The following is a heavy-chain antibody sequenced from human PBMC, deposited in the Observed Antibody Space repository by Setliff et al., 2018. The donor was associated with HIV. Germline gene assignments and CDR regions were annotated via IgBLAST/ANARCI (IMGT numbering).Heavy chain of an antibody. V-gene: IGHV1-69*13. CDR1: GGTFSSYG. CDR2: VIPLFGTE. D-gene: IGHD6-19*01. CDR3: ARPAVLISTDYYYYMDV. J-gene: IGHJ6*02. Sequence: SVKVSCKSSGGTFSSYGVTWVRLAPGQGLEWMGGVIPLFGTEKVAQKFQGRVTSTADESTNTAYMELSSLRSEDTAIYYCARPAVLISTDYYYYMDVWGQGTTVTVSS.